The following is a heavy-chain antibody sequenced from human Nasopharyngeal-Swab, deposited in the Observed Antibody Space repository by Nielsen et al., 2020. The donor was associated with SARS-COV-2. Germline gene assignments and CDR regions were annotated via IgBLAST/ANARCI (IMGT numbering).Heavy chain of an antibody. J-gene: IGHJ4*02. CDR2: ISSSSSYI. Sequence: GESLKISCAASGFTFSSYSMNWVRQAPGKGLEWVSSISSSSSYIYYADSVKGRFTISRDNAKNTLFLQMNSLRAEDTAVYYCARLYNYASSYFDYWGQGTLVTVSS. CDR3: ARLYNYASSYFDY. V-gene: IGHV3-21*04. D-gene: IGHD5-18*01. CDR1: GFTFSSYS.